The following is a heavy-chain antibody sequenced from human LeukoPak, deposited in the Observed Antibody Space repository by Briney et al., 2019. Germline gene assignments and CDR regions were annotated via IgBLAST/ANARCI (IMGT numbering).Heavy chain of an antibody. CDR1: GFTFSTSA. D-gene: IGHD2/OR15-2a*01. CDR3: AAAVSIRGAPTCFDY. CDR2: IVVGSGDT. Sequence: SVKVSCKASGFTFSTSAVQWVRQARGQRLEWIGWIVVGSGDTDYAQKFQERVTITRDMSTSTAYMELSSLRSEDTAVYYCAAAVSIRGAPTCFDYWGQGTLVTVSS. V-gene: IGHV1-58*01. J-gene: IGHJ4*02.